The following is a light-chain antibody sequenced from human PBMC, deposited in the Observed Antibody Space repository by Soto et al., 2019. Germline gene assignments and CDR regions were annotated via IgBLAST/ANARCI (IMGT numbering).Light chain of an antibody. CDR1: SSNIGSTYD. CDR3: QSYDDSLSVHYV. CDR2: GNT. Sequence: HSVLTQPPSGSGVPGQRVSISCTGSSSNIGSTYDVQWYQQLPGTAPKLLIHGNTDRPSGVPDRFSGSKSGTSASLAITGLQADDEADYYCQSYDDSLSVHYVFGTGTKVTVL. V-gene: IGLV1-40*01. J-gene: IGLJ1*01.